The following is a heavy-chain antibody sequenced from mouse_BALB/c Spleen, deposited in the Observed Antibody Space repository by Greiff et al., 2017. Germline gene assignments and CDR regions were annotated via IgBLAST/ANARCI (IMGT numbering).Heavy chain of an antibody. CDR1: GFTFSSYA. J-gene: IGHJ4*01. CDR3: ARADTDSSGYYYAMDY. D-gene: IGHD3-2*01. V-gene: IGHV5-9-4*01. Sequence: EVQGVESGGGLVKPGGSLKLSCAASGFTFSSYAMSWVRQSPEKRLEWVAEISSGGSYTYYPDTVTGRFTISRDNAKNTLYLEMSSLRSEDTAMYDCARADTDSSGYYYAMDYWGQGTSVTVSS. CDR2: ISSGGSYT.